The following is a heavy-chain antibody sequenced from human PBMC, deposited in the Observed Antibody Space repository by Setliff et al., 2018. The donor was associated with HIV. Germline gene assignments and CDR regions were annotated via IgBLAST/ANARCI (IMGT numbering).Heavy chain of an antibody. J-gene: IGHJ3*02. CDR2: IYSSGST. D-gene: IGHD3-3*01. V-gene: IGHV4-39*02. CDR3: ARSFSGRYFWSGYYTGPDPKGENAFDI. CDR1: GGSISNSNYF. Sequence: LSLTCTVSGGSISNSNYFWGWIRQPPGKGLEWIGRIYSSGSTYYKPSLQGRVSMSIDSSKNHFSLSLRYVTAADTAVYYCARSFSGRYFWSGYYTGPDPKGENAFDIWGQGTMVTVSS.